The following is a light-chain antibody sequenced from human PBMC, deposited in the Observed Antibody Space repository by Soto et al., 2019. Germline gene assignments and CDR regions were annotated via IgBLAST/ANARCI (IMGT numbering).Light chain of an antibody. CDR3: QQSYSTPPWT. CDR2: AAS. Sequence: DIQMTQSPSYLSASVGDRVTITSRASQSIVTYLNWYLQKPGKAPKLLIYAASNLQSGVPSRFSGSGSGTDFTLTISSLQPEDFATYFCQQSYSTPPWTFGQGTKVDNK. CDR1: QSIVTY. J-gene: IGKJ1*01. V-gene: IGKV1-39*01.